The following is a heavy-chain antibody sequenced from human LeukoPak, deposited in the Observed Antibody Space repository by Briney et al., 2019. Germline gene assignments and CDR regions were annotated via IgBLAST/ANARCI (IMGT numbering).Heavy chain of an antibody. CDR1: GGSISTYY. V-gene: IGHV4-59*08. CDR3: ARPYCNGGHCYYDYWYFDL. CDR2: MCYSGTT. D-gene: IGHD2-15*01. J-gene: IGHJ2*01. Sequence: PSETLSLTCTVSGGSISTYYWSWIRQPPGKRLEWIGYMCYSGTTKYNPSLKSRITISLDTSKNQFSLKLSSVAAADTAVYYCARPYCNGGHCYYDYWYFDLWGRGTLVTFST.